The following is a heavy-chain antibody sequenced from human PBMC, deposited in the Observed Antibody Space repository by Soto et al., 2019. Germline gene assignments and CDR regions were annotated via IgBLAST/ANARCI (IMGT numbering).Heavy chain of an antibody. V-gene: IGHV4-30-4*01. CDR2: IYYSGNT. CDR3: ARAIQLYWYFDL. D-gene: IGHD5-18*01. J-gene: IGHJ2*01. Sequence: QVQLQESGPGLVKPSQTLSLTCTVSGDSVSSGYYYWTWIRQPPGKGLEWIGNIYYSGNTYYNPSLESRIAISMDTSKNQFSLNLTSVTAADTAVYYCARAIQLYWYFDLWGRGTLVTVSS. CDR1: GDSVSSGYYY.